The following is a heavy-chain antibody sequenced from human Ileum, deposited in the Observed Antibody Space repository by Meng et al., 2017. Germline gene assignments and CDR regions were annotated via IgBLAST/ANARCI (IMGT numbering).Heavy chain of an antibody. CDR1: GDSFTDYY. CDR2: IHYSGST. Sequence: QLQLTPCAAGVLKPSETLSLTCNVYGDSFTDYYWNWIRQPPGKGLEWIGEIHYSGSTNYNPSLESRVTISEDTSQKQFSLRLSSVTAADTAVYYCARRIRGGSYLGWGQGTLVTVSS. CDR3: ARRIRGGSYLG. D-gene: IGHD1-26*01. V-gene: IGHV4-34*01. J-gene: IGHJ4*02.